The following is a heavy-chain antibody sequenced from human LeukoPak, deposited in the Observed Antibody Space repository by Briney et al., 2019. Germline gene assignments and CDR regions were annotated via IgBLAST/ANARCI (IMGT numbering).Heavy chain of an antibody. V-gene: IGHV4-34*01. J-gene: IGHJ6*02. D-gene: IGHD3-9*01. CDR1: GGSFSGYY. Sequence: PSETLSLTCAVYGGSFSGYYWSWIRQPPGKGLEWIGEINHSGSTNYNPSLKSRVTISVDTSKNQFSLKLSSVTAADTAVYYCASPDNYDILTGPHYGMDVWGQGTTVTVSS. CDR3: ASPDNYDILTGPHYGMDV. CDR2: INHSGST.